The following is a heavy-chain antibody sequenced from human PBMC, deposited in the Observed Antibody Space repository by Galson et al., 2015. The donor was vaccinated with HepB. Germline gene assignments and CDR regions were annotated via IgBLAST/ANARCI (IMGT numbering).Heavy chain of an antibody. D-gene: IGHD2-8*01. CDR1: GFTFSSYA. CDR3: ARDLVAVYARRVRYYYYGMDV. J-gene: IGHJ6*02. CDR2: ISYDGSNK. V-gene: IGHV3-30-3*01. Sequence: SLRLSCAASGFTFSSYAMHWVRQAPGKGLEWVAVISYDGSNKYYADSVKGRFTISRDNSKNTLYLQMNSLRAEDTAVYYCARDLVAVYARRVRYYYYGMDVWGQGTTVTVSS.